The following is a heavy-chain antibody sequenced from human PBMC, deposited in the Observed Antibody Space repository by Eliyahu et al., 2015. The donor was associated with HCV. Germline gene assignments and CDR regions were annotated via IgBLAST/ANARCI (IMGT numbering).Heavy chain of an antibody. Sequence: QVQLVQSGGEVKKPGASVKVSCKASGYTFTNXGISWVRQAPGQGLEWMGWISAYNGNTNYAQKFQGRVTLTTNTSTSTVYMELRSLISDDTAVYFCSRDRPRAIWSGYYSVSYYNMDVWGKGTTVTVSS. CDR3: SRDRPRAIWSGYYSVSYYNMDV. D-gene: IGHD3-3*01. V-gene: IGHV1-18*01. J-gene: IGHJ6*04. CDR2: ISAYNGNT. CDR1: GYTFTNXG.